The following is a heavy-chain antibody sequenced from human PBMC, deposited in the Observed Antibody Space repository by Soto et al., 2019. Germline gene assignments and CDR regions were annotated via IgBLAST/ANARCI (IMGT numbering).Heavy chain of an antibody. D-gene: IGHD4-17*01. Sequence: GGSLRLSCAASGFTFSSYAMSWVRQAPGKGLEWVSAISGSGGSTYYADSVKGRFTISRDNSKNTLYLQMNSLRAEDTAVYYCAQSESSYGDYSTTRLDYWGQGTLVTVSS. V-gene: IGHV3-23*01. J-gene: IGHJ4*02. CDR2: ISGSGGST. CDR3: AQSESSYGDYSTTRLDY. CDR1: GFTFSSYA.